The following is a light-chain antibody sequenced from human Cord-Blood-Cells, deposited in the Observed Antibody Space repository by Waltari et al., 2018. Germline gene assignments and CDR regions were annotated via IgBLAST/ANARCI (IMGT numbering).Light chain of an antibody. V-gene: IGLV1-44*01. CDR3: AAWDDSLNGRWV. Sequence: QSVLTQPPSAPGTPGQRVTISCSGSSSHIGSNTVNWYQQLPGTAPKLLIYSNKQRPSGVPDRVSGSKSGTSASLAISGLQSEEEADYYCAAWDDSLNGRWVFGGGTKLTVL. CDR1: SSHIGSNT. CDR2: SNK. J-gene: IGLJ3*02.